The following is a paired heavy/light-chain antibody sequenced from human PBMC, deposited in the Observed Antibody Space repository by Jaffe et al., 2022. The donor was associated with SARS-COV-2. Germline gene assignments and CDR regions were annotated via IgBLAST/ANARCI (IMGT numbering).Light chain of an antibody. J-gene: IGKJ1*01. Sequence: DIQMTQSPSTLSASVGDRVTITCRASQSISSWLAWYQQKPGKAPKLLIYEASSLESGVPSRFSGSGSGTEFTLTISSLQPDDFATYYCQQYISYSWTFGQGTKVEIK. CDR3: QQYISYSWT. V-gene: IGKV1-5*03. CDR2: EAS. CDR1: QSISSW.
Heavy chain of an antibody. D-gene: IGHD6-13*01. V-gene: IGHV4-39*01. CDR3: ASRLYVGYRSSWSL. J-gene: IGHJ4*02. CDR1: GDSVSSSSYY. CDR2: MYYSGST. Sequence: QLQLQESGPGLVKPSETLSLTCTVSGDSVSSSSYYWGWIRQPPGKGLEWIGSMYYSGSTYYNPSLKSRVTVSMDMSKNQFSLKLSSVTAADTAVYYCASRLYVGYRSSWSLWGQGTLVTVSS.